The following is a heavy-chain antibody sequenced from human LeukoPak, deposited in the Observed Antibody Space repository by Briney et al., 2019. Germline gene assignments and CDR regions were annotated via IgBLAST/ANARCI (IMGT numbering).Heavy chain of an antibody. CDR3: SGDPGDY. V-gene: IGHV3-7*04. CDR1: GFTFSDYW. J-gene: IGHJ4*02. D-gene: IGHD7-27*01. CDR2: INQDGSET. Sequence: GGSLRLSCAASGFTFSDYWMSWVRQAPGKELEWVANINQDGSETYYVDSVEGRFTISRDNAKNSLFLQMSSLRAEDTAVYFCSGDPGDYWGQGTLVTVSS.